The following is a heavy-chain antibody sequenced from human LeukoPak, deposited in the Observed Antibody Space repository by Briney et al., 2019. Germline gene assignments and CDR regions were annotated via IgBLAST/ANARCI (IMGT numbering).Heavy chain of an antibody. V-gene: IGHV3-21*01. Sequence: PGGSLRLSCAASGFTFSSYGLNWVRQAPGKGLEWVSSISSSGAYIYYADSVKGRFTISRDNAKNSLYLQMNSLRAEDTAVYYCARDAVAGYKFFDSWGQGTLVTVSS. D-gene: IGHD5-24*01. CDR2: ISSSGAYI. J-gene: IGHJ4*02. CDR1: GFTFSSYG. CDR3: ARDAVAGYKFFDS.